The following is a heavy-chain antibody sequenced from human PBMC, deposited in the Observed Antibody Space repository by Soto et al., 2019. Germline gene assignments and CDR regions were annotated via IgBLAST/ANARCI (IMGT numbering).Heavy chain of an antibody. J-gene: IGHJ3*02. V-gene: IGHV3-23*01. CDR3: AKRRGATVAGQEALDI. CDR1: GFTFSSYA. CDR2: ISGSGGSI. D-gene: IGHD6-19*01. Sequence: EVQLLESGGGLVQPGGSLRLSCAASGFTFSSYAMSWVRQAPVRGLEWVSAISGSGGSIYYLGSVKGRFTISRDNSKNTLYLQLNSLRAEDTAVYYCAKRRGATVAGQEALDIWGQGTMVTVSS.